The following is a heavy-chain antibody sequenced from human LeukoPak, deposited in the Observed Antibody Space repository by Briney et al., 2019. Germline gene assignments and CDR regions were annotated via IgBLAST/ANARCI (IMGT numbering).Heavy chain of an antibody. D-gene: IGHD3-3*01. J-gene: IGHJ4*02. Sequence: GGSLRLSCAASGFTFSSYGMHWVRQAPGKGLEWVAFIRYDGSNKYYADSVKGRFTISRDNAKNSLYQQMNSLRAEDTAVYYCARDLLLRFLEWTNPRFDYWGQGTLVTVSS. V-gene: IGHV3-30*02. CDR1: GFTFSSYG. CDR3: ARDLLLRFLEWTNPRFDY. CDR2: IRYDGSNK.